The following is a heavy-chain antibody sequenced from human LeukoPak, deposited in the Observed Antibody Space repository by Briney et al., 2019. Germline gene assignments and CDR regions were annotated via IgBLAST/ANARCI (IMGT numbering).Heavy chain of an antibody. V-gene: IGHV6-1*01. CDR1: GDSVSNNIVT. J-gene: IGHJ4*02. CDR2: TYYRSRWGN. Sequence: SQTLSLTCAISGDSVSNNIVTWNWVRQSPSRGLEWLGRTYYRSRWGNDYATSVKGRITINPDTSRNQFSLQLNSVTPEDTAVYYCVRDSDDYYWALDFWGQGTPVTVSS. D-gene: IGHD3-10*01. CDR3: VRDSDDYYWALDF.